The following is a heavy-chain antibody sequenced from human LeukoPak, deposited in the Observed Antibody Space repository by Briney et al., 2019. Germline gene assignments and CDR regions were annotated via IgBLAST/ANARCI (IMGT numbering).Heavy chain of an antibody. CDR2: INPNSGGT. Sequence: ASVKVSCKASGYAFTSYDINWVRQATGQGLEWIGWINPNSGGTNYAQKFQGRVTMTRDTSISTAYMELSRLRSDDTAVYYCARDRVAAANWFDPWGQGTLVTVSS. CDR3: ARDRVAAANWFDP. CDR1: GYAFTSYD. V-gene: IGHV1-2*02. D-gene: IGHD6-13*01. J-gene: IGHJ5*02.